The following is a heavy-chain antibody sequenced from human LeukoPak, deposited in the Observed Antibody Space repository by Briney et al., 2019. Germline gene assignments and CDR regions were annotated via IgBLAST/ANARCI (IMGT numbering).Heavy chain of an antibody. CDR2: IGGNGDSA. CDR1: GFTFSSYA. V-gene: IGHV3-23*01. Sequence: GGSLRLSCAASGFTFSSYAMSWVRQAPGKGLEWVSGIGGNGDSAYYAGSVKGRFTISRDNSKNTLYLQMNSLRAEDTAVYYCAKGEGTSCYTSIDHWGQGTLVTVSS. D-gene: IGHD2-2*02. CDR3: AKGEGTSCYTSIDH. J-gene: IGHJ4*02.